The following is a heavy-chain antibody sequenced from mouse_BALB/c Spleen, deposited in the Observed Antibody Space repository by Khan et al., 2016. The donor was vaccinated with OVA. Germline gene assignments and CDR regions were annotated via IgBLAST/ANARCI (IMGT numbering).Heavy chain of an antibody. V-gene: IGHV3-2*02. D-gene: IGHD4-1*01. CDR1: GYSITRDYA. J-gene: IGHJ4*01. Sequence: EVKLLESGPGLVKPSQSLSLTCTVTGYSITRDYAWNWIRQFPGNKLEWMGYISNSGSTSYNPSLKSRISITRDTSKNQFFLQLNSVTTEDTATXYCASELGRYYAMDYWGQGTSVTVSS. CDR3: ASELGRYYAMDY. CDR2: ISNSGST.